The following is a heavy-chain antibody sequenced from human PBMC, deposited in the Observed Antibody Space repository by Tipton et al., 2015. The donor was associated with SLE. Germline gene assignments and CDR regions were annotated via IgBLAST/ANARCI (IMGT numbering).Heavy chain of an antibody. D-gene: IGHD2-15*01. Sequence: TLSLTCTVSGGSISSGGYYWSWIRQHPGKGLEWIGYIYYSGSTYYKPSLKSRVTISVDTSKNQFSLKLSSVTAADTAVYYCARSDIVVVVAATTAFDIWGQGTMVTVSS. J-gene: IGHJ3*02. CDR3: ARSDIVVVVAATTAFDI. CDR1: GGSISSGGYY. V-gene: IGHV4-31*03. CDR2: IYYSGST.